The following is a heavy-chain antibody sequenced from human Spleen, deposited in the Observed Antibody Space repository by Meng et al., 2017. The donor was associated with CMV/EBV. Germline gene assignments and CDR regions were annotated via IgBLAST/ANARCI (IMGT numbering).Heavy chain of an antibody. CDR1: GFNFSNYN. CDR3: AKDLRAAAAPGNY. CDR2: ITSGSSTT. V-gene: IGHV3-48*01. J-gene: IGHJ4*02. D-gene: IGHD6-13*01. Sequence: GGSLRLSCAASGFNFSNYNMHWVRQAPGKGPEWISYITSGSSTTYYADSVKGRFTISRDNSKNTLYLQMNSLRAEDTAVYYCAKDLRAAAAPGNYWGQGTLVTVSS.